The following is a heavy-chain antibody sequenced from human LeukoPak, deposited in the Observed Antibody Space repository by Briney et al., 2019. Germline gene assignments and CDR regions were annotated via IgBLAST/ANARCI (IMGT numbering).Heavy chain of an antibody. Sequence: GGSLRLSCVPSGFTFSSYAMSWVRQAPGKGLEWVSAICGSGGSTYYADSVKGRFTISRDNSKTTLYLQMNSLRAEDTAVYYCAKDRRLGIVVVVGTFGMYVWGQGTTVTVSS. D-gene: IGHD2-15*01. CDR1: GFTFSSYA. V-gene: IGHV3-23*01. CDR2: ICGSGGST. CDR3: AKDRRLGIVVVVGTFGMYV. J-gene: IGHJ6*02.